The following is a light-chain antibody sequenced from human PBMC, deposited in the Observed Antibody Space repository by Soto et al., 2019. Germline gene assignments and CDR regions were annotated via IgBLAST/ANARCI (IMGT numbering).Light chain of an antibody. V-gene: IGLV7-43*01. Sequence: QAVVTQEPSLTVSPGGTVTLTCASSTGAVTSSYYPNWFQQKPGQPPRALIFSTGNKHSWTPARFSGSLLGGKAVLTLSGAQPEDEAEYYCLLYCGNVWVFGGGGVWVFGGGTKLTVL. CDR3: LLYCGNVWVFGGGGVWV. CDR1: TGAVTSSYY. J-gene: IGLJ3*02. CDR2: STG.